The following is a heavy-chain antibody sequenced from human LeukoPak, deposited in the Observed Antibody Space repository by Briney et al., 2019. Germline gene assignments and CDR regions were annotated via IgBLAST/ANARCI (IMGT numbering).Heavy chain of an antibody. Sequence: SETLSLTCTVSGGSISSYYWSWIRQPAGKGLEWIGRIYTSGSTNYNPSLKSRVTISVDTSIDTAYLQWSSVRASDTAMYYCARLLAAPYYINYWGQGTLVTVSS. J-gene: IGHJ4*02. CDR3: ARLLAAPYYINY. CDR1: GGSISSYY. CDR2: IYTSGST. D-gene: IGHD6-25*01. V-gene: IGHV4-4*07.